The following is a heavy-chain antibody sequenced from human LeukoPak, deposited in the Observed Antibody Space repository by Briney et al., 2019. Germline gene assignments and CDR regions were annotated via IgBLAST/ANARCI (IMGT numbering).Heavy chain of an antibody. D-gene: IGHD4-23*01. V-gene: IGHV4-38-2*01. CDR2: VYHSGT. J-gene: IGHJ5*01. CDR1: GYSVATGNY. CDR3: TKTSGGGGHDS. Sequence: PSETLSLTCSVSGYSVATGNYWAWVRHPPGKGLEWIGCVYHSGTHYKSSLTSRATISMDTSANQFSLRLTSMTAADSAFYYCTKTSGGGGHDSWGQGILVTVSS.